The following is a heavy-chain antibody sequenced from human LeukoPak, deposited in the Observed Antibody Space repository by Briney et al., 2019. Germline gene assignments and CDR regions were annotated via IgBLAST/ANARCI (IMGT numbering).Heavy chain of an antibody. J-gene: IGHJ4*02. CDR2: IYYTGTT. D-gene: IGHD6-19*01. CDR1: GGSISSSSYY. Sequence: PSETLSLTCTVSGGSISSSSYYWGWIRQPPGKGLEWIGSIYYTGTTYSNPSLKSRVTISVDTSKNQFSLRLSSVTAADTAVYYCARHVSVAVTNFFDYWGQGTLVTVSS. V-gene: IGHV4-39*01. CDR3: ARHVSVAVTNFFDY.